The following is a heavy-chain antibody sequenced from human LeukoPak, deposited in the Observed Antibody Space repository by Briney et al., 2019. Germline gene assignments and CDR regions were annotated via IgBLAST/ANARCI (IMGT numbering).Heavy chain of an antibody. D-gene: IGHD2-15*01. CDR1: GFSFSAYW. Sequence: GGSLRLSCAASGFSFSAYWMTWVRQAPGTGLEWVANINPAGTETYYVDPVKGRFTVSRDNAKNLLYLQMNSLRAEDTAVYHCARFGYVAAVDVWGQGTLATVSS. J-gene: IGHJ4*02. V-gene: IGHV3-7*01. CDR2: INPAGTET. CDR3: ARFGYVAAVDV.